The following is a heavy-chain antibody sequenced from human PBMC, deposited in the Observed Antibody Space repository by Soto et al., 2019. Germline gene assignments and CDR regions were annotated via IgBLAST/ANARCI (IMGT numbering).Heavy chain of an antibody. CDR1: GISLSTSGVG. CDR2: IYWDDDK. CDR3: IQSRCGGDCLQSYASHYYYGMDV. Sequence: SGPTLVNPTQTLTLTCTFSGISLSTSGVGVGWIRQPPGKALEWLALIYWDDDKRYSPSLRSRLTINKDTSKNQVVLTMTNMDPVDTATYYCIQSRCGGDCLQSYASHYYYGMDVWGQGTTVTVPS. V-gene: IGHV2-5*02. J-gene: IGHJ6*02. D-gene: IGHD2-21*02.